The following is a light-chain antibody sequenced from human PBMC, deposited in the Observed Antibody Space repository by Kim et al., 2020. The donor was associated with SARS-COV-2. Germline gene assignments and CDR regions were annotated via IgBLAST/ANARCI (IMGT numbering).Light chain of an antibody. V-gene: IGKV1-5*03. J-gene: IGKJ4*01. Sequence: DIQMTQSPSTLSASVGDRVTLTCRASQSISSWLAWYQQKPGKAPKLLIHKASTLGTGVPSRFSGSGSGTEFTLSISSLQPDDFATYHCQQYNRFPLTFGGGTKVDIK. CDR1: QSISSW. CDR3: QQYNRFPLT. CDR2: KAS.